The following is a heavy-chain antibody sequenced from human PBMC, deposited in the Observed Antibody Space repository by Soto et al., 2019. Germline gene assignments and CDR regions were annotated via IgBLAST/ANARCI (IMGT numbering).Heavy chain of an antibody. CDR2: FDPEDGET. J-gene: IGHJ6*03. CDR3: ATSSGCSGGSCYLYYYMDV. D-gene: IGHD2-15*01. Sequence: ASVKVSCKVSGYTLTELSMHWVRQAPGKGLEWMGGFDPEDGETIYAQKFQGRVTMTEDTSTDTAYMELSSLRSEDTAVYYCATSSGCSGGSCYLYYYMDVWGKGTTVTVSS. CDR1: GYTLTELS. V-gene: IGHV1-24*01.